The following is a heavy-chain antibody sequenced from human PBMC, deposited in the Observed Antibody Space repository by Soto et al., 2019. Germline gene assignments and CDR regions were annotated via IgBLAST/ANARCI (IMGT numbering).Heavy chain of an antibody. CDR3: ARVGGATLTDY. CDR1: GLTFSSSA. CDR2: ISDSGGRT. V-gene: IGHV3-23*01. D-gene: IGHD4-17*01. Sequence: GGSLILSCAASGLTFSSSAMNWVRQAPGKGLEWVSIISDSGGRTYYADSVKGRFTISRDNSKNTLYLQMNSLRAEDTAMYYCARVGGATLTDYWGQGTLVTVSS. J-gene: IGHJ4*02.